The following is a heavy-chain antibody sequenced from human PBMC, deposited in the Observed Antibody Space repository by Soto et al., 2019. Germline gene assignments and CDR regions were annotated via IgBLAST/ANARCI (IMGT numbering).Heavy chain of an antibody. V-gene: IGHV3-30*18. CDR1: GFTFRSYG. Sequence: QVQLVESGGGVVQPGRSLRLSCAASGFTFRSYGMHWVRQAPGKGLEWVAVISYEGSNKYYVDSVKGRFTISRDNSKNTLYLQMNSLRAEDTAVYYCVKDRVSGSYSRVLDYWGQGTLVTVSS. J-gene: IGHJ4*02. D-gene: IGHD1-26*01. CDR3: VKDRVSGSYSRVLDY. CDR2: ISYEGSNK.